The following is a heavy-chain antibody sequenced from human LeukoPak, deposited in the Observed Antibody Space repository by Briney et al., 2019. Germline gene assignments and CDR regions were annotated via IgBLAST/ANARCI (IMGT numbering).Heavy chain of an antibody. V-gene: IGHV1-69*05. CDR2: IIPIFGTA. J-gene: IGHJ6*03. CDR3: ARSGSSSRGYYYYYMDV. CDR1: GGTFSSYA. D-gene: IGHD6-6*01. Sequence: ASVKVSCKASGGTFSSYAISWVRQAPGQGLEWMGGIIPIFGTANYAQKFQGRVTITTDESTSTAYMELSSLRSEDTAVYHCARSGSSSRGYYYYYMDVWGKGTTVTVSS.